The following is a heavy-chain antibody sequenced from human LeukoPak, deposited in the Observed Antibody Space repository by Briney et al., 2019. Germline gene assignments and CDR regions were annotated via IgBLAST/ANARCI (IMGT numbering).Heavy chain of an antibody. CDR1: RGTFSSYA. D-gene: IGHD5-12*01. CDR3: ARGQRGYDYDYYYGMDV. J-gene: IGHJ6*04. Sequence: SVKVSCKASRGTFSSYAISWVRQAPGQGLEWMGGIIPIFGTANYAQKFQGRVTITADKSTSTAYMELSSLRSEDTAVYYCARGQRGYDYDYYYGMDVWGKGTTVTVSS. CDR2: IIPIFGTA. V-gene: IGHV1-69*06.